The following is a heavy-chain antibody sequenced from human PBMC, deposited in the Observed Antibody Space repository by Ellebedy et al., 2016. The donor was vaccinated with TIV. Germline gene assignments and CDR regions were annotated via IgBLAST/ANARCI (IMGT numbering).Heavy chain of an antibody. CDR2: IWYDGSNK. Sequence: GGSLRLSXAASGFTFSSYGMHWVRQAPGKGLEWVAVIWYDGSNKYYADSVKGRFTISRDNSKNTLYLQMNSLRAEDTAVYYCARDVITIFGVVRSFYMDVWGKGTTVTVSS. CDR3: ARDVITIFGVVRSFYMDV. D-gene: IGHD3-3*01. J-gene: IGHJ6*03. CDR1: GFTFSSYG. V-gene: IGHV3-33*01.